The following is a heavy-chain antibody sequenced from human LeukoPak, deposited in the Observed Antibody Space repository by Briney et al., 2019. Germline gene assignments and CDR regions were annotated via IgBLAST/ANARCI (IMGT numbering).Heavy chain of an antibody. CDR3: ARDSPTNYYDAG. CDR2: IIPMFGLA. Sequence: SVKVSCKASGYTFTSYGISWVRQAPGQGLEWMGGIIPMFGLANYAQKFQGRVTITADKSTSIPYMELRSLRSGDTAVYFCARDSPTNYYDAGWGQGTLVTVSS. J-gene: IGHJ4*02. CDR1: GYTFTSYG. V-gene: IGHV1-69*10. D-gene: IGHD3-22*01.